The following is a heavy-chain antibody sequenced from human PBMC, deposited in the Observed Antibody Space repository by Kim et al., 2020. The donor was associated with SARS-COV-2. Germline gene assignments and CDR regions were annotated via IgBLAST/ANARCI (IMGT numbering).Heavy chain of an antibody. CDR3: AREAVAGSFDY. CDR2: NQ. Sequence: NQRYSQKFQGRVSITRDTSATTAYLELSGLISEDTAVYYCAREAVAGSFDYWGQGTLVTVSS. V-gene: IGHV1-3*01. J-gene: IGHJ4*02. D-gene: IGHD6-19*01.